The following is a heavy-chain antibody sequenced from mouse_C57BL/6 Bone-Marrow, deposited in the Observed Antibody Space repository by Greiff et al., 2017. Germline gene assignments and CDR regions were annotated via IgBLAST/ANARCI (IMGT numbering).Heavy chain of an antibody. V-gene: IGHV1-82*01. D-gene: IGHD1-1*01. CDR2: IYPGDGDT. Sequence: VQLQQSGPELVKPGASVKISCKASGYAFSSSWMNWVKQRPGKGIEWIGRIYPGDGDTNYNGKFKGKATLTADKSSSTAYMQLSSLTSEDSAVYFCASLITTVPDYWGQGTTLTVSS. J-gene: IGHJ2*01. CDR1: GYAFSSSW. CDR3: ASLITTVPDY.